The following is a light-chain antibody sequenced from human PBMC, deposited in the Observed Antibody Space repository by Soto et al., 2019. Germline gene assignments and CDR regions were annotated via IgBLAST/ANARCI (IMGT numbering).Light chain of an antibody. CDR1: TSNIGAGYD. Sequence: QSVLTQPPSVSGAPGQRVTIACTGITSNIGAGYDVHWYRHLPGAAPKLLLSGHSHRPSGVPDRLSGSKSGTSASLAITGLQAEDEADYYCQSYDSGLVGLIFGAGTKLTVL. J-gene: IGLJ2*01. CDR3: QSYDSGLVGLI. CDR2: GHS. V-gene: IGLV1-40*01.